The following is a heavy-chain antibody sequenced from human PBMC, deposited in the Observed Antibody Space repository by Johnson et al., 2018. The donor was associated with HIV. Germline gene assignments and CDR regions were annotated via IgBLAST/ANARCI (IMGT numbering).Heavy chain of an antibody. V-gene: IGHV3-30-3*01. D-gene: IGHD6-6*01. Sequence: QVQLVESGGGVVQPGRSLRLSCAASGFTFSSYAMHWVRQAPGKGLEWVAVISYDGSNKYYADSVKGRFTISRDNSKNTLYLQMNSLRAEDTALYYGARVRGGGYSSSPDAFDIGGQGTVVTVSS. CDR2: ISYDGSNK. CDR1: GFTFSSYA. CDR3: ARVRGGGYSSSPDAFDI. J-gene: IGHJ3*02.